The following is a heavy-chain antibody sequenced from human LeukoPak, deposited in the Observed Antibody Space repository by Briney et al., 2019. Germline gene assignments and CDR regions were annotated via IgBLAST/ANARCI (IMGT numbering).Heavy chain of an antibody. CDR1: GFTFNSYA. CDR3: AKRGILTAAILPQDY. CDR2: ISGSGGST. J-gene: IGHJ4*02. Sequence: GGSLRLSCAASGFTFNSYAMSWVRQAPGKGLEWVSTISGSGGSTYYADSVKGRFTISRDNSKNTLYLQINSLRAEDTAVYYCAKRGILTAAILPQDYWGQGTLVTVSS. V-gene: IGHV3-23*01. D-gene: IGHD3-9*01.